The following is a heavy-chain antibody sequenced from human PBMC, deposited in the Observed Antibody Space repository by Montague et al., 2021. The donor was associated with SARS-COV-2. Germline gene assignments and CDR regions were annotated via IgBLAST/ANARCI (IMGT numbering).Heavy chain of an antibody. J-gene: IGHJ6*02. Sequence: SETLSLTCAVYGASFSGYCWSWIRKPPGKGMEWIGEINHSGSTNYNPSLTSRVTISVDTSKNKISLKLSSVTAADTAVYYCARVRYYGSGTSLDMDVWGQGTTVTVSS. V-gene: IGHV4-34*01. CDR2: INHSGST. D-gene: IGHD3-10*01. CDR3: ARVRYYGSGTSLDMDV. CDR1: GASFSGYC.